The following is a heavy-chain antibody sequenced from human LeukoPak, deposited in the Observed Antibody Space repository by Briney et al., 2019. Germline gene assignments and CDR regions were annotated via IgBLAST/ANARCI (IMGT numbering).Heavy chain of an antibody. CDR2: IYYSGST. J-gene: IGHJ3*02. CDR3: ARDVPYYDRSGYRRRAFDI. D-gene: IGHD3-22*01. Sequence: SETLSLTCTVSGGSISSYYWSWIRQPPGKGLEWIGYIYYSGSTNYNPSLKSRVTISVDTSKNQFSLKLSSVTAADTAVYYCARDVPYYDRSGYRRRAFDIWGQGTMVTVSS. CDR1: GGSISSYY. V-gene: IGHV4-59*01.